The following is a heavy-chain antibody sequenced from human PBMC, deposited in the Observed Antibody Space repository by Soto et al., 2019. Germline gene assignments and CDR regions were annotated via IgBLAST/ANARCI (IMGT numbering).Heavy chain of an antibody. CDR2: IYYSGST. CDR3: ARTAYCGGDCYTSMYYFDY. J-gene: IGHJ4*02. CDR1: GGSISSGGYY. D-gene: IGHD2-21*02. V-gene: IGHV4-31*03. Sequence: SETLSLTCTVSGGSISSGGYYWSWIRQHPGKGLEWIGYIYYSGSTYYNPSLKSRVTISVDTSKNQFSLKLSSVTAADTAVYYCARTAYCGGDCYTSMYYFDYWRQVTLVTVSS.